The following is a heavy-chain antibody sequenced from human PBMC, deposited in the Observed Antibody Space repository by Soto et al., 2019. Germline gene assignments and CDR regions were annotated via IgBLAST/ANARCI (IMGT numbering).Heavy chain of an antibody. D-gene: IGHD3-22*01. J-gene: IGHJ4*02. CDR3: ARGASGYYDSTGYYSPYYFDY. V-gene: IGHV4-34*01. Sequence: PSETLSLTCAVYGGSFSGYYLSWIRQPPGKGLEWIGEINHSGSTNYNPSLKSRVTISVDTSKNQFSLKLSSVTAADTAVYYCARGASGYYDSTGYYSPYYFDYWGQGTLVTVSS. CDR2: INHSGST. CDR1: GGSFSGYY.